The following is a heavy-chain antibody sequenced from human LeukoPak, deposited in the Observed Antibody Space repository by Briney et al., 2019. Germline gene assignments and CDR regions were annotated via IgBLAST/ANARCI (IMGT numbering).Heavy chain of an antibody. CDR3: ARHPDTAMVTYDY. CDR2: IYYSGST. Sequence: PSETLSLTCTVSGGSISSYYRSWIRQPPGKGLEWIGYIYYSGSTNYNPSLKSRVTISVDTSKNQFSLKLSSVTAADTAVYYCARHPDTAMVTYDYWGQGTLVTVSS. J-gene: IGHJ4*02. D-gene: IGHD5-18*01. CDR1: GGSISSYY. V-gene: IGHV4-59*08.